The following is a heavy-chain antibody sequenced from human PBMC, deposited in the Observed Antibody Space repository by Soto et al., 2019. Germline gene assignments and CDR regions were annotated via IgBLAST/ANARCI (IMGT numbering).Heavy chain of an antibody. J-gene: IGHJ5*02. CDR1: GDSLRSGEYY. Sequence: QVQLQESGPGLVKPSQTLSLTCSVSGDSLRSGEYYWTWIRQSPGKGLEWIGFILYGGSTKYNPALGSRLTMSVGRSKSQFSLRLSSVTAGDTAVYFCARGWDTRITGTTTWFDPWGPGTLVTVSS. V-gene: IGHV4-30-4*01. CDR2: ILYGGST. D-gene: IGHD1-20*01. CDR3: ARGWDTRITGTTTWFDP.